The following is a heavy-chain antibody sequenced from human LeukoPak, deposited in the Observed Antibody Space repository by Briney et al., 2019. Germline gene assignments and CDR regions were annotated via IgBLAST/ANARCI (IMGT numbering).Heavy chain of an antibody. D-gene: IGHD1-1*01. CDR2: INPNSGGT. CDR1: GYTFTGYY. V-gene: IGHV1-2*02. J-gene: IGHJ4*02. CDR3: ARSGSTTGTTRGSHFDY. Sequence: ASVKVSCKASGYTFTGYYMHWVRQAPGQGLEWMGWINPNSGGTNYARKFQGRVTMTRDTSISTAYMELSRLRSDDTAVYYCARSGSTTGTTRGSHFDYWGQGTLVTVSS.